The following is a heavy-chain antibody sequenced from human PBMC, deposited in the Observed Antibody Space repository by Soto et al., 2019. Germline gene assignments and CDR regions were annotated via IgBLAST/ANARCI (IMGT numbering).Heavy chain of an antibody. V-gene: IGHV1-3*01. CDR1: GYTFTSYP. CDR2: INAGNGGT. D-gene: IGHD2-15*01. CDR3: ATDRGGYCSGGSCSEAWFDP. J-gene: IGHJ5*02. Sequence: ASVKVSCKASGYTFTSYPMNWLRQAPGQRPEWMGWINAGNGGTKYSQKFQGRVSITRDTSASTAYMQLSRLRSEDTAVYYCATDRGGYCSGGSCSEAWFDPWGQG.